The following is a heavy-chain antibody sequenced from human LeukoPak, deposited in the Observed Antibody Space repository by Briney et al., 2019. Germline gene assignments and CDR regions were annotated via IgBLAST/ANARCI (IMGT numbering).Heavy chain of an antibody. Sequence: GGSLRLSCAASGFTFSSYAMSWVRQAPGKGLEWVSAISGSGGSTYYADSVKGRFTISRDNAKNSVDLQMNSLRAEDTAVYYCARGAAMDGPYNWFDPWGQGTLVTVSS. CDR3: ARGAAMDGPYNWFDP. J-gene: IGHJ5*02. CDR2: ISGSGGST. V-gene: IGHV3-23*01. D-gene: IGHD2-8*01. CDR1: GFTFSSYA.